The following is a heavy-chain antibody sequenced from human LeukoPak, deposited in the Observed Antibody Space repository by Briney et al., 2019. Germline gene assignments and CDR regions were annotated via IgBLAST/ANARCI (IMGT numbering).Heavy chain of an antibody. J-gene: IGHJ3*02. CDR2: IYYSGST. Sequence: SETLSLTCTVSGGSISVYYWSWIRQPPGKGLEWIGYIYYSGSTNYNPSLKSRVTISVDTSKNQFSLKLSSVTAADTAVYYCARDGEWELRGAFDIWGQGTMVTVSS. CDR1: GGSISVYY. CDR3: ARDGEWELRGAFDI. D-gene: IGHD1-26*01. V-gene: IGHV4-59*01.